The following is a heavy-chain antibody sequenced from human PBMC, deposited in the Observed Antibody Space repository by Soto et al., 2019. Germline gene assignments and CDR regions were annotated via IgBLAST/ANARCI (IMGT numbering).Heavy chain of an antibody. D-gene: IGHD2-2*01. CDR1: GYTFTSYD. J-gene: IGHJ6*03. V-gene: IGHV1-8*01. CDR3: ARGIVVVPAAISGYYYHYYMAV. CDR2: MNPNSGNT. Sequence: GASVKVSCKASGYTFTSYDINWVRQATGQGLEWMGWMNPNSGNTGYAQKFQGRVTMTRNTSISTAYMELSSLRSEDTAVYYCARGIVVVPAAISGYYYHYYMAVWGKGTTVTVSS.